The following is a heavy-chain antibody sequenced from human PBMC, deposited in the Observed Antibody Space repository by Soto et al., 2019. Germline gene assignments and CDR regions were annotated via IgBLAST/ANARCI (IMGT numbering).Heavy chain of an antibody. CDR3: ARDSLTVGPVDY. D-gene: IGHD1-26*01. Sequence: QVQLQQWGAGLLKPSETLSLTCAVYGGSFSGYYWSWIRQPPGKGLEWIGEINHSGRTNYNPSLKSRVTISVDTSKNQLSLKLCSVTAADTAVYYCARDSLTVGPVDYWGQGTLVTVSS. V-gene: IGHV4-34*01. CDR1: GGSFSGYY. J-gene: IGHJ4*02. CDR2: INHSGRT.